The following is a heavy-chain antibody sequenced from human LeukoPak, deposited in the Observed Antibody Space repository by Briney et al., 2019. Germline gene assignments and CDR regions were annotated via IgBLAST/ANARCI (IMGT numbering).Heavy chain of an antibody. J-gene: IGHJ3*02. CDR2: IWYDGSEK. V-gene: IGHV3-33*01. D-gene: IGHD1-26*01. Sequence: GGSLRLSCVASGFTFANYDMHWVRQAPGKGLEWVAVIWYDGSEKYNIDSVKGRFSISRDNSKNTLYLQMNSLSAEDTAVYYCARLRSGTYYDASDIWGQGTMVTVSS. CDR1: GFTFANYD. CDR3: ARLRSGTYYDASDI.